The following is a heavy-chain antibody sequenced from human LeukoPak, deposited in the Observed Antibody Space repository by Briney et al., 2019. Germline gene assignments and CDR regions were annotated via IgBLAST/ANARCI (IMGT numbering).Heavy chain of an antibody. Sequence: SETLSLTCTVSGGSISSTTYHWGWVRQPPGKGLGWIGSIYYSGNTYYNPSLKSRLTISVDMPKNQFSLRLSSVTAADTAVYYCARLINGSPGDYWGQGTLVTVSS. CDR1: GGSISSTTYH. J-gene: IGHJ4*02. V-gene: IGHV4-39*01. CDR3: ARLINGSPGDY. D-gene: IGHD2-8*01. CDR2: IYYSGNT.